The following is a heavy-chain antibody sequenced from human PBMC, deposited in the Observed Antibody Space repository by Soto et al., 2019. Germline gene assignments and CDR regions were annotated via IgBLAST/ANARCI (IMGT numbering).Heavy chain of an antibody. D-gene: IGHD2-15*01. Sequence: QVQLQESGPGQVKTSQTLSLTCTVSGGSITSVDSYWSWIRQSPGKGLEWIGFIYHSGSTYYNPSLKSRLTISIDTSKNQFSLNLSSVTAADTAVYHCARARMPHYFDYWGQGTLVAVSS. V-gene: IGHV4-30-4*01. CDR3: ARARMPHYFDY. J-gene: IGHJ4*02. CDR1: GGSITSVDSY. CDR2: IYHSGST.